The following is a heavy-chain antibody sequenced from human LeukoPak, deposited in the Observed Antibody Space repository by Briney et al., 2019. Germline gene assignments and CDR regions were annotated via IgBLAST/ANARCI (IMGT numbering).Heavy chain of an antibody. CDR3: ARGRSGYYGSGSQIDC. D-gene: IGHD3-10*01. J-gene: IGHJ4*02. V-gene: IGHV4-34*01. CDR2: INHSGST. CDR1: GGSFSGYY. Sequence: PSETLSLTCAVYGGSFSGYYWSWIRQPPGKGLEWIGEINHSGSTNCNPSLKSRVTISVDTSKNQFSLKLSSETAADTAVYYCARGRSGYYGSGSQIDCWGQGTLVTVSS.